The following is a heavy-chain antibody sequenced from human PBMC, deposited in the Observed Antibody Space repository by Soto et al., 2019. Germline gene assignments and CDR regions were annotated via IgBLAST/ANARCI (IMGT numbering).Heavy chain of an antibody. CDR2: INGDGSAT. J-gene: IGHJ4*02. Sequence: EVQLVESGGGLVQPGGSLRLSCVVSGLTFRSYWMHWVRQVPGKGLVWVARINGDGSATTYAESVKGRFSVSRDNAANTVYLQMDSLRVDDAAVYYCAANTAMLDWGQGTLVTVSS. D-gene: IGHD2-8*01. CDR3: AANTAMLD. CDR1: GLTFRSYW. V-gene: IGHV3-74*01.